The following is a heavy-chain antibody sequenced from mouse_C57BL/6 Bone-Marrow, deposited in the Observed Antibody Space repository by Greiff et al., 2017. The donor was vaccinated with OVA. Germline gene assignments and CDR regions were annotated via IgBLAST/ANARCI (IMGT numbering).Heavy chain of an antibody. Sequence: EVMLVESGGGLVKPGGSLKLSCAASGFTFSDYGMHWVRQAPEKGLEWVAYISSGSSTIYYADTVKGRFTISRDNAKNTLFLQMTSLRSEDTAMYYCARHYYGSRGGWFAYWGQGTLVTVSA. J-gene: IGHJ3*01. V-gene: IGHV5-17*01. CDR1: GFTFSDYG. D-gene: IGHD1-1*01. CDR2: ISSGSSTI. CDR3: ARHYYGSRGGWFAY.